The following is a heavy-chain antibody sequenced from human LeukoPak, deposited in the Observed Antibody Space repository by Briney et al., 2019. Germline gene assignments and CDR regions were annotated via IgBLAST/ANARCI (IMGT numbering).Heavy chain of an antibody. CDR2: IYTSGST. J-gene: IGHJ4*02. V-gene: IGHV4-4*07. Sequence: SETLSLTCTVSGGSISSYYWSWIRQPAGKGLEWIGRIYTSGSTNYNPSLSSRVTISLDQSKNQLSLRLSSVTAADTAVYYCTRDRTNIAAAGQFDYWGQGTLVTVSS. D-gene: IGHD6-13*01. CDR3: TRDRTNIAAAGQFDY. CDR1: GGSISSYY.